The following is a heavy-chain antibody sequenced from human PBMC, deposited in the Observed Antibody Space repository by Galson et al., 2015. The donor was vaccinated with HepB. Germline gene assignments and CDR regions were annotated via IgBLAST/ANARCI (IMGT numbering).Heavy chain of an antibody. CDR3: TRDPHPGGAAAGNAFDI. V-gene: IGHV3-7*01. D-gene: IGHD6-13*01. CDR1: GFSFSKYW. CDR2: IKQDGSER. Sequence: SLRLSCAASGFSFSKYWMSWVRQAPGKGLEWVANIKQDGSERYYVDSVKGRFTISRDNAKNSVDLQMNSLRAEDTAVYYCTRDPHPGGAAAGNAFDIWGQGTMVTVSS. J-gene: IGHJ3*02.